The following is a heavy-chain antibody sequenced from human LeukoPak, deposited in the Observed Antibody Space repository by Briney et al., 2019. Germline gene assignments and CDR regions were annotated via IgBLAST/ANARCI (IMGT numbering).Heavy chain of an antibody. CDR1: GFTFGSYA. D-gene: IGHD6-19*01. CDR2: FSGSDGTT. CDR3: AKAPPKTGIAVSGSFDY. J-gene: IGHJ4*02. Sequence: GGSLRLSCAASGFTFGSYAMSWVRQAPGKGLEWLSAFSGSDGTTYYADSVKGRFSISRDTSMNTLYLQMNSLRAEDTAVYYCAKAPPKTGIAVSGSFDYWGQGTLVTVSS. V-gene: IGHV3-23*01.